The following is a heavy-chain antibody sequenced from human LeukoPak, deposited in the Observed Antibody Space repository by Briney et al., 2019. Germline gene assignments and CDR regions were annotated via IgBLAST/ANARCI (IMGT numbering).Heavy chain of an antibody. V-gene: IGHV3-33*06. D-gene: IGHD2-15*01. CDR3: AKGRVVVVVAATGGPSDI. CDR1: GFTFSSYG. J-gene: IGHJ3*02. CDR2: IWYDGSNK. Sequence: GRSLRLSCAASGFTFSSYGMHWVRQAPGKGLEWVAVIWYDGSNKYYADSVKGRFTISRDNSKNTLYLQMNSLRAEDTAVYYCAKGRVVVVVAATGGPSDIWGQGTMVTVSS.